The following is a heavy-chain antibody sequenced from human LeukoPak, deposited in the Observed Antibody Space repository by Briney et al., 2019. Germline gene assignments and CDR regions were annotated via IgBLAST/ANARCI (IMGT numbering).Heavy chain of an antibody. CDR1: GGTFSSYA. Sequence: ASVKVSCKASGGTFSSYAISWVRQAPGQGLEWMGRIIPILGIANYAQKFQGRVTITADKSTSTAYMELSSLRSEDTAVYYCARAYGDKKVDYWGQGTLVTVSS. D-gene: IGHD4-17*01. CDR3: ARAYGDKKVDY. J-gene: IGHJ4*02. V-gene: IGHV1-69*04. CDR2: IIPILGIA.